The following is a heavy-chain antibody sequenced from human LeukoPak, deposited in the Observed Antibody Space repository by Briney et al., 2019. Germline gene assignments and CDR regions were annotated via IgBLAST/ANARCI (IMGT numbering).Heavy chain of an antibody. CDR2: IKQDGSEK. J-gene: IGHJ4*02. V-gene: IGHV3-7*01. D-gene: IGHD6-19*01. Sequence: GGSLRLSCAASGFTFSSYWMSWVRQAPEKGLEWVANIKQDGSEKYYVDSVKGRFTISRDNAKNSLYLQMNSLRAEDTAVYYCARGSSGWYFDYWGQGTLVTVSS. CDR3: ARGSSGWYFDY. CDR1: GFTFSSYW.